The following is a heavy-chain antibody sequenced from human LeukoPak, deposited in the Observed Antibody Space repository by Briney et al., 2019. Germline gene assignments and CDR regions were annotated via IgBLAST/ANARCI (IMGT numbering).Heavy chain of an antibody. D-gene: IGHD6-13*01. CDR2: ISSSSSTI. CDR1: GFTFSSYS. J-gene: IGHJ4*02. Sequence: GGSLRLSCAASGFTFSSYSMNWVRQAPGKGLEWVSYISSSSSTIYYADSVKGRFTISRDNAKNSLYLQMNSLRAEDTAVYYCARDAVGIYRIIDYWGQGTLVTVSS. CDR3: ARDAVGIYRIIDY. V-gene: IGHV3-48*04.